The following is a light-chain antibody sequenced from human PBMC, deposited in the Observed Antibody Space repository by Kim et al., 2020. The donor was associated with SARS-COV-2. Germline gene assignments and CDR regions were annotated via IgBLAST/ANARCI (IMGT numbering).Light chain of an antibody. V-gene: IGLV1-40*01. Sequence: VTISCAGSSSNIGAGYDVHWYQQLPGTAPKLLIYGNSNRPSGVPDRFSGSKSGTSASLAITGLQAEDEADYYCQSYDSSLSGSYVFGTGTKVTVL. CDR1: SSNIGAGYD. CDR2: GNS. J-gene: IGLJ1*01. CDR3: QSYDSSLSGSYV.